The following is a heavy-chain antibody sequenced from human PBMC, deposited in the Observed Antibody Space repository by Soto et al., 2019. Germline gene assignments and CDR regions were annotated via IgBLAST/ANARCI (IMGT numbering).Heavy chain of an antibody. CDR2: IWNDGSNE. CDR1: GFNFSSYG. D-gene: IGHD3-22*01. V-gene: IGHV3-33*01. J-gene: IGHJ4*02. CDR3: ARDQTDSGGYSDS. Sequence: QVQLVESGGGVVQPGGSLRLSCEASGFNFSSYGIHSVRQAPGKGLEWVAIIWNDGSNEYYADSVKGRFTISRDNSKNTVYLQVSKLRAEDTAVYFCARDQTDSGGYSDSWGQGTLVTVSS.